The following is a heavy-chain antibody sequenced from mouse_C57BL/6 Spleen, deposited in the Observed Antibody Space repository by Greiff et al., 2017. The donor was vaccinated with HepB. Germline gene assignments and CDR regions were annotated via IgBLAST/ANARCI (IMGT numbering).Heavy chain of an antibody. CDR2: INPYNGDT. J-gene: IGHJ2*01. Sequence: EVKLEESGPELVKPGDSVKISCKASGYSFTGYFMNWVMQSHGKSLEWIGRINPYNGDTFYNQKFKGKATLTVDKSSSTAHMELRSLTSEDSAVYYCAREDYGSSFDYWGQGTTLTVSS. CDR1: GYSFTGYF. V-gene: IGHV1-20*01. CDR3: AREDYGSSFDY. D-gene: IGHD1-1*01.